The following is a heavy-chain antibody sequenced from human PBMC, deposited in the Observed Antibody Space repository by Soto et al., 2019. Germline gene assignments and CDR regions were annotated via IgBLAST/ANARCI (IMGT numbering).Heavy chain of an antibody. V-gene: IGHV3-23*01. D-gene: IGHD3-3*01. J-gene: IGHJ4*01. CDR2: ISASSDST. Sequence: GGSLRLSCAASGFTSSIYAMGWVRQAPGKGLEWVSTISASSDSTYYADSVKGRFTISRDISRNTLYLQMNSLRAGDTSVYYCANAIHGVNHDNFAYRGQRTLVTVSA. CDR1: GFTSSIYA. CDR3: ANAIHGVNHDNFAY.